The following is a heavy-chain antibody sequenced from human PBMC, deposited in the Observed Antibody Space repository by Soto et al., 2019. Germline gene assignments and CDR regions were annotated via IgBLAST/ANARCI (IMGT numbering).Heavy chain of an antibody. CDR3: AREVRGWLQCLDY. CDR1: GFTFSSYA. J-gene: IGHJ4*02. Sequence: GGSLRLSCAASGFTFSSYAMHWVRQAPGKGLEWVAVISYDGSNKYYADSVKGRFTISRDNSKNTLYLQMNSLRAEDTAVYYCAREVRGWLQCLDYWGQGTLVTVSS. V-gene: IGHV3-30-3*01. CDR2: ISYDGSNK. D-gene: IGHD5-12*01.